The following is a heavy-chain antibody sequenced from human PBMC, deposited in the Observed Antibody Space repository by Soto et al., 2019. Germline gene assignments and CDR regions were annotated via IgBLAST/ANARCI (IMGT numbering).Heavy chain of an antibody. CDR2: IDHSGST. CDR3: ASFWSGGLFRDYMEV. J-gene: IGHJ6*03. D-gene: IGHD3-3*01. V-gene: IGHV4-34*01. Sequence: PSGTLALTCAVYGGSFSGYYWSWILQPPGKGLKWIQEIDHSGSTNYNPSLKSRVTISVDTSKNQVSLKLSSVTAADTAVYYCASFWSGGLFRDYMEVWGKGTTVTVSS. CDR1: GGSFSGYY.